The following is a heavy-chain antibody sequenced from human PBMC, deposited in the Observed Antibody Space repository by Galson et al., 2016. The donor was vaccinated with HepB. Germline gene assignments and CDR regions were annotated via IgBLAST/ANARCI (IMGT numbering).Heavy chain of an antibody. V-gene: IGHV3-9*01. CDR2: ISWNSGSK. D-gene: IGHD4-17*01. CDR1: GFTFDDYA. Sequence: SLRLSCAAPGFTFDDYAMYWVRQASGKGLEWVSGISWNSGSKDYADSVKGRFTISRDNAKNSLYLQMNSLRVEDTALYYCAKNPNFGDYAYSDFWGQGTLVTVSS. J-gene: IGHJ4*02. CDR3: AKNPNFGDYAYSDF.